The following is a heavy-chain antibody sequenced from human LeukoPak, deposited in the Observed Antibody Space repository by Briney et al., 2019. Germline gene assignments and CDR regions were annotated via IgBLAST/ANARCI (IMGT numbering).Heavy chain of an antibody. D-gene: IGHD5-18*01. Sequence: PGGSLRLSCAASGFTFSSYSMNWVRQAPGKGLEWVSYISSSSTIYYADSVKGRFTISRDNAKNSLYLQMNSLRAEDTAVYYCARGGSYSYRNWFDPWGQGTLVTVSS. CDR1: GFTFSSYS. CDR3: ARGGSYSYRNWFDP. CDR2: ISSSSTI. J-gene: IGHJ5*02. V-gene: IGHV3-48*01.